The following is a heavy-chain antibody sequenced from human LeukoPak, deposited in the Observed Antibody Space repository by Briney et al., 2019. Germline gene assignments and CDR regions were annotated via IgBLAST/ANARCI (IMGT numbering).Heavy chain of an antibody. V-gene: IGHV4-39*01. D-gene: IGHD6-19*01. CDR2: IYYSGST. J-gene: IGHJ4*02. CDR1: GGSISSSSYY. CDR3: ARRAVADDY. Sequence: SETLSLTCTVSGGSISSSSYYWGWIREAPGKGLEWIGSIYYSGSTYYIPSLKSRVTISVDTSKNQFSLKLSSVTAADTAVYYCARRAVADDYWGQGTLVTVSS.